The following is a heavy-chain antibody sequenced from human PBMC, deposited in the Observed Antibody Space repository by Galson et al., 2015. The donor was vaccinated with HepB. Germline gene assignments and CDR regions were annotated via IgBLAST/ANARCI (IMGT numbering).Heavy chain of an antibody. CDR3: TREGGPLRCSGLSCYLYYVYYGMDV. Sequence: SLRLSCAASGFTFGDYEMSWVRQAPGKGLEWVGFIRREASGGTTEYAASVKGRFTISRDDSKSVAYLQMNSLKTEDTAVYYCTREGGPLRCSGLSCYLYYVYYGMDVWGQGTTVTVSS. CDR1: GFTFGDYE. V-gene: IGHV3-49*04. CDR2: IRREASGGTT. J-gene: IGHJ6*02. D-gene: IGHD2-15*01.